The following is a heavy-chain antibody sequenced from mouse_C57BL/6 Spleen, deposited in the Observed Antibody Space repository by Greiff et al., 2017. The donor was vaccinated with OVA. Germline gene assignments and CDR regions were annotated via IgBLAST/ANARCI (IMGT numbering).Heavy chain of an antibody. D-gene: IGHD2-1*01. CDR1: GYTFTSYW. CDR3: AIWAYGNYVGDYFDY. CDR2: IHPSDSAT. Sequence: QVQLQQPGAELVKPGASVKVSCKASGYTFTSYWMHWVKQRPGQGLEWIGRIHPSDSATNYNQKFKGKATLTVDKSSSTAYMQLSSLTSEDSAVYYCAIWAYGNYVGDYFDYWGQGTTLTVSA. V-gene: IGHV1-74*01. J-gene: IGHJ2*01.